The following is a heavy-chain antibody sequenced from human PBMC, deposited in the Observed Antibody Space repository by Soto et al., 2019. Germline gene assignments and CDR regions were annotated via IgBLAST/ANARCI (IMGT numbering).Heavy chain of an antibody. CDR3: ARGRYNWNYEDYYYGMDV. CDR2: IIPIFGTA. CDR1: GGTFSSYA. V-gene: IGHV1-69*01. J-gene: IGHJ6*02. Sequence: QVQLVQSGAEVKKPGSSVKVSCKASGGTFSSYAISWVRQAPGRGLEWMGGIIPIFGTANYAQKFQGRVTITADESTSTAYMELSSLRSEDTAVYYCARGRYNWNYEDYYYGMDVWGQGTTVTVSS. D-gene: IGHD1-7*01.